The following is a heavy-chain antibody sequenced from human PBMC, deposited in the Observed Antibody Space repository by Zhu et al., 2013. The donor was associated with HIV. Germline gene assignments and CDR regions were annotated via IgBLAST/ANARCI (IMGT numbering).Heavy chain of an antibody. J-gene: IGHJ3*02. V-gene: IGHV1-46*01. CDR3: ARDGGMPTRKAFDI. CDR2: LNPSGGST. D-gene: IGHD3-16*01. Sequence: QVQLVQSGAEVKKPGDSVEVSCTTSGYIFSTHGITWVRQAPGQGLEWMGILNPSGGSTSYAQRFQGRVTMTKDTSTSTVYMELSSLRSEDTAVFYCARDGGMPTRKAFDIWGQGTMVTVSS. CDR1: GYIFSTHG.